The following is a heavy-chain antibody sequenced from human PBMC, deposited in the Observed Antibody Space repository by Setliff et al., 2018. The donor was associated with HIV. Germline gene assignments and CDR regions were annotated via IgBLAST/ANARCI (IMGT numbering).Heavy chain of an antibody. CDR2: ISDDTFST. J-gene: IGHJ4*02. D-gene: IGHD2-8*01. CDR1: GFTFDNYA. CDR3: AKDFVMVDTSLLPYFDY. V-gene: IGHV3-23*01. Sequence: GGSLRLSCAASGFTFDNYAMSWVRQAPGKGLEWVSTISDDTFSTYYADSVKGRFTIARDNSKNTLYLQMNSLRAEDTAVYYCAKDFVMVDTSLLPYFDYWGQGTLVTVSS.